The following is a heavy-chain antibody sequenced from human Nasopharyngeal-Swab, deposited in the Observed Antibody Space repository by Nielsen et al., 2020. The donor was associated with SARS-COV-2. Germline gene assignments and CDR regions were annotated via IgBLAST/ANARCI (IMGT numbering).Heavy chain of an antibody. CDR1: GFTFSSYA. V-gene: IGHV3-23*03. J-gene: IGHJ4*02. D-gene: IGHD3-3*01. CDR2: IYSGGSST. Sequence: GGSLRLSCAASGFTFSSYAMSWVRQAPGKGLEWVSVIYSGGSSTYYADSVKGRFTISRDNSKNTLYLQMNSLRAEDTAVYYCAKGGEAGQRLLEWLYYFDYWGQGTLVTVSS. CDR3: AKGGEAGQRLLEWLYYFDY.